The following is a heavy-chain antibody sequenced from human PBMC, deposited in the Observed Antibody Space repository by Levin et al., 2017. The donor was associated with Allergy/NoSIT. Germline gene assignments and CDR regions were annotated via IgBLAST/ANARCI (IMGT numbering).Heavy chain of an antibody. CDR3: AKFDYRVKGKRYYYYGMDV. CDR2: ISGSGGST. D-gene: IGHD4-11*01. CDR1: GFTFSSYA. V-gene: IGHV3-23*01. J-gene: IGHJ6*02. Sequence: SCAASGFTFSSYAMSWVRQAPGKGLEWVSAISGSGGSTYYADSVKGRFTISRDNSKNTLYLQMNSLRAEDTAVYYCAKFDYRVKGKRYYYYGMDVWGQGTTVTVSS.